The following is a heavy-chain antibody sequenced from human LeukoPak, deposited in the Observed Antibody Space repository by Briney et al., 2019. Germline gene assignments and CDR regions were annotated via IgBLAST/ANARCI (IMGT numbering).Heavy chain of an antibody. D-gene: IGHD3-16*01. CDR3: ARDRGGAGDFDY. CDR1: GYTFTSYD. Sequence: ASVKVSCKASGYTFTSYDLNWVRRATGQGLEWMGWMSPASGNTGYAQEFQGRVTITRDTSASTAYMELSSLRSEDTAVYYCARDRGGAGDFDYWGQGTLVTVSS. J-gene: IGHJ4*02. V-gene: IGHV1-8*01. CDR2: MSPASGNT.